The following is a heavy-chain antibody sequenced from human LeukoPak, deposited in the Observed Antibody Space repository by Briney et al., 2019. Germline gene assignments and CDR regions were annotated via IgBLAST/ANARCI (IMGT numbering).Heavy chain of an antibody. CDR1: GFTFSSYW. CDR3: AKTTITPPYYMDV. J-gene: IGHJ6*03. Sequence: PGGSLRLFCAASGFTFSSYWMSWVRQAPGKGLEWVSYISSSGSTIYYADSVKGRFTISRDNAKNSLYLQMNSLRAGDTAVYYCAKTTITPPYYMDVWGKGTTVTVSS. CDR2: ISSSGSTI. D-gene: IGHD4-11*01. V-gene: IGHV3-48*04.